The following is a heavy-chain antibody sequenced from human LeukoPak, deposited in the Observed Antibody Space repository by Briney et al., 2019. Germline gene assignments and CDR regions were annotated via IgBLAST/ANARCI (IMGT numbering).Heavy chain of an antibody. CDR1: GFTFSSYE. D-gene: IGHD3-16*02. CDR3: ARGYYDFLWGTYRSQFDY. Sequence: GGSLRLSCAASGFTFSSYEMNWVRQAPGKGLEWVSYISSSGSTIYYADSVKGRFTISRDNAKNSLYLQMNSLRAEDTAVYYCARGYYDFLWGTYRSQFDYWGQGTLVTVSS. CDR2: ISSSGSTI. J-gene: IGHJ4*02. V-gene: IGHV3-48*03.